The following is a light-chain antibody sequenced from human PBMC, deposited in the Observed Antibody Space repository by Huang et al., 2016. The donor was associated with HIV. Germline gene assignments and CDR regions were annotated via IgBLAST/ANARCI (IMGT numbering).Light chain of an antibody. V-gene: IGKV3-11*01. CDR2: DAS. J-gene: IGKJ4*01. CDR3: QQRTKWPLT. CDR1: QNVGDY. Sequence: EIVLTQSPATLSSSPGKRATLSCRASQNVGDYVAWYQHKPGQAPRRLIYDASKRATGIPARFSGSGSGTDFTLTISRLEPEDFVLYYCQQRTKWPLTFGGGTKVEIK.